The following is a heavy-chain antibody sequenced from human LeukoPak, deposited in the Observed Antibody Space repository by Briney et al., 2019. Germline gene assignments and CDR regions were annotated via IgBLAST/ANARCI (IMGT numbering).Heavy chain of an antibody. Sequence: GASVKVSCKASGYTFTSYGISWVRQAPGQGLEWMGWINPNSGGTNYAQKFQGRVTMTRDTSISTAYMELSRLRSDDTAVYYCARYGDIVLRVYAFWGQGTLVTVSS. CDR3: ARYGDIVLRVYAF. V-gene: IGHV1-2*02. CDR1: GYTFTSYG. J-gene: IGHJ4*02. CDR2: INPNSGGT. D-gene: IGHD2-8*01.